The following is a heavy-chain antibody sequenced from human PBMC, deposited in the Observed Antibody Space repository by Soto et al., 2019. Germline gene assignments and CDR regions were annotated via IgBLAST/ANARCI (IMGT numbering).Heavy chain of an antibody. J-gene: IGHJ6*02. CDR2: INHSGST. CDR1: GGPFSGYY. V-gene: IGHV4-34*01. CDR3: ARKVRCSSTSCYSHYYYYYYGMDV. D-gene: IGHD2-2*01. Sequence: SETLSLTCAVYGGPFSGYYWSWIRQPPGKGLEWIGEINHSGSTNYNPSLKSRVTISVDTSKNQFSLKLSSVTAADTAVYYCARKVRCSSTSCYSHYYYYYYGMDVWGQGTTVTVSS.